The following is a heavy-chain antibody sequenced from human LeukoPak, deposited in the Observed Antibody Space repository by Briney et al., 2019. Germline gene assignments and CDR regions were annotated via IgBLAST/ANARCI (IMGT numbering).Heavy chain of an antibody. D-gene: IGHD6-6*01. CDR3: ARWGPSGSDPFDY. Sequence: VASVKVSCKPSGYTFTGYYMHWVRQAPGQGLEWMGWINPNSGGTNYAQKFQGRVTMTRDTSISTAYMGLSRLTSDDTAVYYCARWGPSGSDPFDYWGQGTLVTVSS. V-gene: IGHV1-2*02. J-gene: IGHJ4*02. CDR2: INPNSGGT. CDR1: GYTFTGYY.